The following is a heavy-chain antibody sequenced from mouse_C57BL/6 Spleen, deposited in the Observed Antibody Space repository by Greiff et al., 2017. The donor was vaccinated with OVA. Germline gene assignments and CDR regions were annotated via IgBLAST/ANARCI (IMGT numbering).Heavy chain of an antibody. V-gene: IGHV1-64*01. Sequence: QVQLQQPGAELVKPGASVKLSCKASGYTFTSYWMHWVKQRPGQGLEWIGMIHPNSGSTNYNEKFKSKATLTVDKSSSTAYMQLSSLTSEDSAVYYCAREGDEGWYFDVWGTGTTVTVSS. J-gene: IGHJ1*03. CDR3: AREGDEGWYFDV. D-gene: IGHD3-3*01. CDR1: GYTFTSYW. CDR2: IHPNSGST.